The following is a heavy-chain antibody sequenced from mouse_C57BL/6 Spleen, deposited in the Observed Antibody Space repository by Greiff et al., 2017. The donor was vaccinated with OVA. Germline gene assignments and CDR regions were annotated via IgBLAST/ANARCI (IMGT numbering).Heavy chain of an antibody. V-gene: IGHV1-50*01. Sequence: QVQLQQPGAELVKPGASVKLSCKASGYTFTSYWMQWVKQRPGQGLEWIGEIDPSDSYTNYNQKFKGKATLTVDTSSSTAYMQLSSLTSEDSAVYYCARGHYGSVFDYWGQGTTLTVSS. J-gene: IGHJ2*01. D-gene: IGHD1-1*01. CDR2: IDPSDSYT. CDR3: ARGHYGSVFDY. CDR1: GYTFTSYW.